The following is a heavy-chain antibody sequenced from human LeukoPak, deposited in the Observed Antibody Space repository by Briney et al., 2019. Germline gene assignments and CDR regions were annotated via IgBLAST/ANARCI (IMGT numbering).Heavy chain of an antibody. J-gene: IGHJ4*02. Sequence: PGGSLRLSCAASGFTFSSYWMTWVRQAPGKGLEWVANIKQDGSEKYYVDSVKGRFTISRDNAKNSLYLQMSSLRAEDTAVYYCARDLLWFGELGASYWGQGTLVTVSS. CDR1: GFTFSSYW. CDR3: ARDLLWFGELGASY. V-gene: IGHV3-7*01. D-gene: IGHD3-10*01. CDR2: IKQDGSEK.